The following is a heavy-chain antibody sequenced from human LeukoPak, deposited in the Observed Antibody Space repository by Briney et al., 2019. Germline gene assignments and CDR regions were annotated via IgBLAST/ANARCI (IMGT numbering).Heavy chain of an antibody. CDR2: IYSGGST. CDR3: ARDRGEWELSLTAYYYYGMDV. V-gene: IGHV3-53*01. D-gene: IGHD1-26*01. Sequence: GGSLRLSCAASGFTVSSNYMSWVRQAPGKGLEWVSVIYSGGSTYYADSVKGRFTISRDNSKNTLYLQMNSLRAEDTAVYYCARDRGEWELSLTAYYYYGMDVWGQGTTVTVSS. CDR1: GFTVSSNY. J-gene: IGHJ6*02.